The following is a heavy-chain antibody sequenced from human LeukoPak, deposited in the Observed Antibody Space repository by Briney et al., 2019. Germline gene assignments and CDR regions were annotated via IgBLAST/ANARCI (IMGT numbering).Heavy chain of an antibody. CDR3: AKDTASKWELLGGYYFDY. CDR2: ISWDGGST. D-gene: IGHD1-26*01. J-gene: IGHJ4*02. V-gene: IGHV3-43*01. CDR1: GFTFDDYT. Sequence: AGGSLRLSCAASGFTFDDYTMHWVRHAPGKGLEWVSLISWDGGSTYYADSVKGRFTISRDNSKNSLYLQMNSLRTEDTALYYCAKDTASKWELLGGYYFDYWGQGTLVTVSS.